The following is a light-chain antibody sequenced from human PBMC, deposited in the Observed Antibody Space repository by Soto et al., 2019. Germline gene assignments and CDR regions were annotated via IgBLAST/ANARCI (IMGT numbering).Light chain of an antibody. CDR3: QQSYSTSIT. CDR2: KAS. J-gene: IGKJ5*01. V-gene: IGKV1-8*01. Sequence: AIRMTQSPSSLSASTGDRVTITCRASQSISSYLAWYQQKPGKAPKLLIYKASTLKSGVPSRFSGSGSGTEFTLTISSLQPDDFATYYCQQSYSTSITFGQGTRLEIK. CDR1: QSISSY.